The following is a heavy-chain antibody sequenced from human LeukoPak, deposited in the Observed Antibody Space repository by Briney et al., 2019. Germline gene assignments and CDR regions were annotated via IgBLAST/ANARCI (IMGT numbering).Heavy chain of an antibody. D-gene: IGHD2-15*01. CDR2: INHSGIT. CDR1: GGSFSGYY. Sequence: SETLSLTCAVYGGSFSGYYWSWIRQPPGKGLEWIGEINHSGITNYNPSLKSRVTISVDTSKNQFSLKLSPVTAADTAVYYCARGSGDCSGGSCYKWSFDYWGQGTLVTVSS. J-gene: IGHJ4*02. CDR3: ARGSGDCSGGSCYKWSFDY. V-gene: IGHV4-34*01.